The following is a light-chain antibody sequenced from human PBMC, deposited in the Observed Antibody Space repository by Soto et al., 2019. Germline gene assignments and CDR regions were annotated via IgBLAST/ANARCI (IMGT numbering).Light chain of an antibody. J-gene: IGKJ4*01. CDR3: QPHNNWPVVT. CDR1: RTISRN. Sequence: EMVMTQSPVTLSGSPGERVTLSCRASRTISRNLAWYQQKPGQAPRLLIYGASTRATGIPDRFSGSGSGTEFTLTINSLQSEDFAMYYCQPHNNWPVVTFAEGPGWRSN. CDR2: GAS. V-gene: IGKV3-15*01.